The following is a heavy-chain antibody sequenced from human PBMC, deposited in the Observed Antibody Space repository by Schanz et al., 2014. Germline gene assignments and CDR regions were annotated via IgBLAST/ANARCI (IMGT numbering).Heavy chain of an antibody. CDR1: GLIFSNYV. Sequence: DVHLLESGGGLVQPGGSLKLSCAASGLIFSNYVMSWVRQAPGKGLEWVSTIGTSGGTNYADSVKGRFTISRDNSKSTLYLQMNSLRAEETAVYYCAKDGPGGSGSYSADGGMDVWGRGTTVALSS. CDR3: AKDGPGGSGSYSADGGMDV. D-gene: IGHD3-10*01. V-gene: IGHV3-23*01. CDR2: IGTSGGT. J-gene: IGHJ6*02.